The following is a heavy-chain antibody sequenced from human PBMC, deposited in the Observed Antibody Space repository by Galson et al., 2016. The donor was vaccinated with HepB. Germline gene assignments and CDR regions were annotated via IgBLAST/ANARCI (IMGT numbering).Heavy chain of an antibody. CDR3: ARDGPYSSSVYNWFDP. V-gene: IGHV3-7*01. Sequence: SLRLSCAASGLTLTSDWMSWVRQAPGKGLEWVACIKKDGIERYHADSVMGRFTISRDNAKNLLYLQMNSLRAEDTAVYYCARDGPYSSSVYNWFDPWGQGTLVTVSS. CDR1: GLTLTSDW. CDR2: IKKDGIER. J-gene: IGHJ5*02. D-gene: IGHD6-13*01.